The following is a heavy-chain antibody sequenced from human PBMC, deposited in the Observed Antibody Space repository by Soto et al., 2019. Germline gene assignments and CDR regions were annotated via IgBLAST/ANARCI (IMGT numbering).Heavy chain of an antibody. CDR1: GGSIGSFS. V-gene: IGHV4-59*08. Sequence: LICTVSGGSIGSFSGNWIRQPPGKGLEWIGHIYYNETTNYNPSLKSRLTISVDTSENQFSLKLRSVTAADTAVYYCARLSSYYYYYMDVWGQGTTVTVSS. CDR2: IYYNETT. J-gene: IGHJ6*03. CDR3: ARLSSYYYYYMDV.